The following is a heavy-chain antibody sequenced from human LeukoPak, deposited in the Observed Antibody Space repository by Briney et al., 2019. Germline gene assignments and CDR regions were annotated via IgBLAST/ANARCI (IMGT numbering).Heavy chain of an antibody. CDR3: ARDGTSTDDY. J-gene: IGHJ4*02. Sequence: ASVKVSCKASGYTFSNFGISWVRQAPGQGLEWMGWISGNNDNPDYGQKFQGRLTVTTDSSTNTAYMELRNLRSDDTAVYYCARDGTSTDDYWGQGTLVTVSS. D-gene: IGHD2-2*01. V-gene: IGHV1-18*01. CDR2: ISGNNDNP. CDR1: GYTFSNFG.